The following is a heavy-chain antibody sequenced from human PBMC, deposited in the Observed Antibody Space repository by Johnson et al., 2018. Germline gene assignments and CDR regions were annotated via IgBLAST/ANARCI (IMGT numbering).Heavy chain of an antibody. CDR2: IWYDGSNK. J-gene: IGHJ3*02. CDR1: GFTFSNCG. D-gene: IGHD6-6*01. V-gene: IGHV3-33*01. Sequence: QVQLVQSGGGVVQPGRSLRLSCVASGFTFSNCGMHWVRQAPGKGLDWVALIWYDGSNKYYADSVKGRFIISRDNSKNTLYLQMNSLRAEDTAVYYCAGFVGRDALVSWGQGTMVTVSS. CDR3: AGFVGRDALVS.